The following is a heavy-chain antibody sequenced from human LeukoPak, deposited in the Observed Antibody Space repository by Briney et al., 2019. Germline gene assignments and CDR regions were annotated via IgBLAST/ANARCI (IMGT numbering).Heavy chain of an antibody. CDR3: AKSDSSGYLRGAFDY. V-gene: IGHV3-23*01. Sequence: GGSLRLSCAASGFTFSSYAMSWVRQAPGKGLEWVSAISGSGGSTYYADSVKGRFTISRDNSKNTLYLQMNSLRAEDTAVYYCAKSDSSGYLRGAFDYWGQGTLVTVSS. J-gene: IGHJ4*02. CDR2: ISGSGGST. D-gene: IGHD3-22*01. CDR1: GFTFSSYA.